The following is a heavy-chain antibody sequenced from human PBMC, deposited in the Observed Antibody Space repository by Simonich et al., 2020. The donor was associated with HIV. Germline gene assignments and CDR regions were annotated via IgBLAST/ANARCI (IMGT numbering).Heavy chain of an antibody. CDR2: INHSGST. D-gene: IGHD1-26*01. V-gene: IGHV4-34*01. CDR1: GGSFSNYY. J-gene: IGHJ6*02. Sequence: QVQLQQWGAGLLKPSETLSLTCAVYGGSFSNYYWSWIRQPPGKGLEWIGEINHSGSTNYHPSLKRRVTISVDTSKNQCSLKLSSVTAADTAVYFCATAAASHSGSYGGYYYYGMDVWGQGTTVTVSS. CDR3: ATAAASHSGSYGGYYYYGMDV.